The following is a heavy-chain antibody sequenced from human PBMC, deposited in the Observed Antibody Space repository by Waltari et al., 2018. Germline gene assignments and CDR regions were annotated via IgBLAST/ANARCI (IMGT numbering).Heavy chain of an antibody. V-gene: IGHV5-51*01. J-gene: IGHJ5*02. CDR3: VASLSGSSNWFDP. Sequence: IGWVRQMPGKGLEWMGIIYPGDSDTRYSPSFQGQVTISADKSISTAYLQWSSLKASDTAMYYCVASLSGSSNWFDPWGQGTLVTVSS. D-gene: IGHD6-13*01. CDR2: IYPGDSDT.